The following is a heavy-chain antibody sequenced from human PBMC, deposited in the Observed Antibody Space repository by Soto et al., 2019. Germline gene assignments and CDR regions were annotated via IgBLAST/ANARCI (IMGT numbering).Heavy chain of an antibody. D-gene: IGHD6-19*01. Sequence: QVQLVQSGAEVKKPGSSVKVSCKASGGTFSSYAISWVRQAPGQGLEWMGGIIPIFGTANYAQKFQGRVTITGDETTSTAYMELSRQRSEDTAVYYYARERKCSYRDYGSGWRVDAFDIWGQGTMVTVSS. CDR3: ARERKCSYRDYGSGWRVDAFDI. CDR2: IIPIFGTA. J-gene: IGHJ3*02. CDR1: GGTFSSYA. V-gene: IGHV1-69*01.